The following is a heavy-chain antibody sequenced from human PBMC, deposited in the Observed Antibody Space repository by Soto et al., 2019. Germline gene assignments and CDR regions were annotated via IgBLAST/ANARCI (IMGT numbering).Heavy chain of an antibody. V-gene: IGHV1-18*01. CDR2: ISAYNGNT. CDR3: ARDAHRGKDCSSTCCSSSFFDY. D-gene: IGHD2-2*01. CDR1: GYTFTSYG. Sequence: QVQLVQSGAEVKKPGASVKVSCKASGYTFTSYGISWVRQAPGQGLEWMGWISAYNGNTNYAQKLQGRVTMTTDTSTSQAYMELRRLRSDDTAVYYCARDAHRGKDCSSTCCSSSFFDYWGQGTLVTVSS. J-gene: IGHJ4*02.